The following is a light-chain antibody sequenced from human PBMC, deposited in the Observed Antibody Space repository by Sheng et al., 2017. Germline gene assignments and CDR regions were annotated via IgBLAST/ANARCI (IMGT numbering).Light chain of an antibody. J-gene: IGLJ2*01. Sequence: NFMLTQPHSVSESPGKTVTISCTRSSGSIASNYVQWYQQRPGSSPTIVIYEDNQRPSGVPDRFSGSSDSSSNSASLTISGLKTEDEADYYCQSYDSTNQGVIFGGGTKLTVL. CDR2: EDN. CDR1: SGSIASNY. CDR3: QSYDSTNQGVI. V-gene: IGLV6-57*01.